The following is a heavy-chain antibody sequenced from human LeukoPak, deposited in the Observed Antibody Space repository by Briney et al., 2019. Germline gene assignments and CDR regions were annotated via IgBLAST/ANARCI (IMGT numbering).Heavy chain of an antibody. D-gene: IGHD2-2*01. CDR1: GYGSGDSFTSHW. V-gene: IGHV5-51*01. Sequence: GESLKISCQGSGYGSGDSFTSHWIAWVRQMPGKGLEWMGIIYPGDSDTRYSPSFQGQVTISADKSISTAYLQWSSLKASDTAMYYCARLHPEILDCSSTSCYSARFDYWGQGTLVTVSS. CDR3: ARLHPEILDCSSTSCYSARFDY. J-gene: IGHJ4*02. CDR2: IYPGDSDT.